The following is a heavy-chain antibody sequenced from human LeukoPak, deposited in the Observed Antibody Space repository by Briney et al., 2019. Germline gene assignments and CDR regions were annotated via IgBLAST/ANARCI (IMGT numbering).Heavy chain of an antibody. CDR2: ISYDGSNK. CDR3: ARDNYIYARAHFDY. J-gene: IGHJ4*02. Sequence: AGGSLRLSCAASGFSFSTYSLHWVRQAPGERLEWVAVISYDGSNKFFADSVKGRFTISRDNSKNTLYLQMNSLGPEDTAVYFCARDNYIYARAHFDYWGQGTLVTVSS. V-gene: IGHV3-30-3*01. D-gene: IGHD2/OR15-2a*01. CDR1: GFSFSTYS.